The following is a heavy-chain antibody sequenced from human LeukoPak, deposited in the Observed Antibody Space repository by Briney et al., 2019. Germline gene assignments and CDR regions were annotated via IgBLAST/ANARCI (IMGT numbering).Heavy chain of an antibody. CDR3: ARAGGLHAAGSYGMDV. CDR1: GFSFSSYA. CDR2: ISYDGNNK. D-gene: IGHD3-16*01. J-gene: IGHJ6*02. V-gene: IGHV3-30-3*01. Sequence: GGSLRLSCAASGFSFSSYAMSWVRQAPGKGLEWVAVISYDGNNKYYADSVKGRFTISRDNSKNTLYLQMNSLRAEDTAVYYCARAGGLHAAGSYGMDVWGQGTTVTVSS.